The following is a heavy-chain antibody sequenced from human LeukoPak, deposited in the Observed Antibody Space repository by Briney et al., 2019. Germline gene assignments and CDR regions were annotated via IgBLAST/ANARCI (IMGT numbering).Heavy chain of an antibody. CDR3: ASSKYYDSSGYYWRFDY. CDR2: ISAYNGNT. J-gene: IGHJ4*02. CDR1: GYTFTSYG. Sequence: ASVKVSCKAFGYTFTSYGISWVRQAPGQGLEWMGWISAYNGNTNYAQKLQGRVTMTTDTSTCTAYMELRSLRSDDTAVYYCASSKYYDSSGYYWRFDYWGQGTLVTVSS. D-gene: IGHD3-22*01. V-gene: IGHV1-18*01.